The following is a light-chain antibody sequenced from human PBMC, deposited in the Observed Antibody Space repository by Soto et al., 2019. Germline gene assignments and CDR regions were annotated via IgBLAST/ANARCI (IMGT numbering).Light chain of an antibody. Sequence: QSVLTQPPSASGSPGQSVTISCTGTSSDVGGYNFVSWYQQHPGKSPKLMIYEVSKRPSGVSNRLSGSKSGITASLTISGLQADDEAEYFCISYKTDDTFLFGTGTKVTVL. CDR1: SSDVGGYNF. J-gene: IGLJ1*01. CDR2: EVS. V-gene: IGLV2-8*01. CDR3: ISYKTDDTFL.